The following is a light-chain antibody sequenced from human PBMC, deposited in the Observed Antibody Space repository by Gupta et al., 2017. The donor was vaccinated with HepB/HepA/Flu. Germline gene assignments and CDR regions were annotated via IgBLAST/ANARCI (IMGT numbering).Light chain of an antibody. CDR3: HQRSDPYT. V-gene: IGKV3-11*01. Sequence: VLDESPAPPSCSPGEKATLACRASPDFGTYLARYQHKPGQAPRLHNYTVSNRATGIPARFSGRGSGTEFTLTILSLEPEDFAVYYCHQRSDPYTFGHGTRLEIK. CDR1: PDFGTY. CDR2: TVS. J-gene: IGKJ2*01.